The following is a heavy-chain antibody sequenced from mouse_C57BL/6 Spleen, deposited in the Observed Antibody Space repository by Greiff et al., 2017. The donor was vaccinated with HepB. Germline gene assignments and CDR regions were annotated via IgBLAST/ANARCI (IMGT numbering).Heavy chain of an antibody. D-gene: IGHD1-1*01. J-gene: IGHJ4*01. V-gene: IGHV1-7*01. CDR2: INPSSGYT. CDR3: ANYGSREDYYAMDY. CDR1: GYTFTNYW. Sequence: VQGVESGAELAKPGASVKLSCKASGYTFTNYWMHWVKQRPGQGLEWIGYINPSSGYTNYNQKFKDKATLTADKSSSTAYMQLSSLTYEDSAVYYCANYGSREDYYAMDYWGQGTSVTVSS.